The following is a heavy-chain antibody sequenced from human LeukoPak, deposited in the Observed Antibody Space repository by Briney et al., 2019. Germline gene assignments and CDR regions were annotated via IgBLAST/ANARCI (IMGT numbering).Heavy chain of an antibody. CDR2: FHPSGKT. CDR3: ARDGALDYGDYWYFDL. Sequence: SETLSLTCTVSGGSINSYFWTWIRQPAGKGLECLGRFHPSGKTNYNPSLKIRVTMSLDTSKNQFSLKLTSVTAADTAVYYCARDGALDYGDYWYFDLWGRGTLVTVSS. V-gene: IGHV4-4*07. J-gene: IGHJ2*01. CDR1: GGSINSYF. D-gene: IGHD4-17*01.